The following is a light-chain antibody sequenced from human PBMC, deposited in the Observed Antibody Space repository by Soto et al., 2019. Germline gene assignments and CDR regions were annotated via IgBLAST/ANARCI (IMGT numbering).Light chain of an antibody. CDR1: NSNIGSHT. V-gene: IGLV1-44*01. Sequence: QPVLTQPPSASGTPGQRVTISCSGSNSNIGSHTVNWYQQLPGTAPTLLIYSNDQRPSGVPVRFSGSKSGTSASLAISGLQSEDEADYYCAAWDDSLNVVLFGGGTKLTVL. CDR3: AAWDDSLNVVL. J-gene: IGLJ2*01. CDR2: SND.